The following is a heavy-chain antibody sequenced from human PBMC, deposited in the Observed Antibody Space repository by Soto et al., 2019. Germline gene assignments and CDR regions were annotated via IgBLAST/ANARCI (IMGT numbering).Heavy chain of an antibody. J-gene: IGHJ4*02. CDR3: ARHSAAAGRPTIFDY. CDR2: IYYSGST. CDR1: GSSISSSSYY. D-gene: IGHD6-13*01. Sequence: SETLSLTCTVSGSSISSSSYYWGWIRQPPGKGLEWIGSIYYSGSTYYNPSLKSRVTISVDTSKNQFSLKLSSVTAADTAVYYCARHSAAAGRPTIFDYWGQGTLVTVSS. V-gene: IGHV4-39*01.